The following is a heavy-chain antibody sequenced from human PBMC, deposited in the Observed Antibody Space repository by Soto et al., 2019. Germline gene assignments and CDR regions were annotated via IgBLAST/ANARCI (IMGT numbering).Heavy chain of an antibody. CDR2: IYNSGST. V-gene: IGHV4-31*03. J-gene: IGHJ1*01. D-gene: IGHD4-17*01. CDR3: ARAPGDFGGKGYFQH. CDR1: GGSISSGGYY. Sequence: QVQMQESGPGLVKPSQTLSLTCTVSGGSISSGGYYWSWIRQHPGKGLEWIGYIYNSGSTYYNLSLKTRVTISVDTSKNQFSLKLSSATAADTAVYYCARAPGDFGGKGYFQHWGQGTLVTVSS.